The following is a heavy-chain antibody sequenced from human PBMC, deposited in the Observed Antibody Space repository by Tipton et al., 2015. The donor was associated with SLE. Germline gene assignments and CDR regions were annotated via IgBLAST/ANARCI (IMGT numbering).Heavy chain of an antibody. J-gene: IGHJ5*02. CDR2: ISSSGATT. CDR3: ARGPGGTMTTVTFWLDP. CDR1: GFTFKNYA. Sequence: GSLRLSCVVSGFTFKNYAMNWVRQTPGKGLEWVSSISSSGATTYYSDSVKGRFTISRDNSKSTLYLQTNSLRANDTAVYYCARGPGGTMTTVTFWLDPWGQGTLITVSS. V-gene: IGHV3-23*01. D-gene: IGHD4-17*01.